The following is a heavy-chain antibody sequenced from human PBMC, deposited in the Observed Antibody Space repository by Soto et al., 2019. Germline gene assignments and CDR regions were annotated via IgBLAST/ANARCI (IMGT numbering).Heavy chain of an antibody. V-gene: IGHV1-46*01. CDR2: INPSGGST. CDR1: GYTFTSYY. J-gene: IGHJ3*02. Sequence: AASVKVSCKASGYTFTSYYMHWVRQAPGQGLEWMGIINPSGGSTSYAQKFQGRVTMTRDTSTSTVYMELSSLRSEDTAVYYCARDFSISQWLVREDAFDIWGQGTMVTVSS. CDR3: ARDFSISQWLVREDAFDI. D-gene: IGHD6-19*01.